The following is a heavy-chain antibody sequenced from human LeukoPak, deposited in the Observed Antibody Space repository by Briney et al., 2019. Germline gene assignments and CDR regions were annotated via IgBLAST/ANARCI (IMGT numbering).Heavy chain of an antibody. CDR1: GYTFSNYG. D-gene: IGHD5-12*01. J-gene: IGHJ4*02. V-gene: IGHV1-18*01. CDR3: ARVRYSGYDYDYYFDY. CDR2: ISGYQGST. Sequence: GASVKVSCKASGYTFSNYGITWVRQAPGQGLEWMGWISGYQGSTKYAQNFQGRVTMTIDTSTSTAYMDLRSLRSDDTAVYYCARVRYSGYDYDYYFDYWGQGTLVTVSS.